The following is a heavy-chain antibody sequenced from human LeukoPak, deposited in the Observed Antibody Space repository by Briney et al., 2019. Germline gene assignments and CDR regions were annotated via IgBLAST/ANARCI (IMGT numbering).Heavy chain of an antibody. CDR2: ISWNSGSI. CDR1: GFTFDDYA. Sequence: GRSLRLSCAASGFTFDDYAMHWVRQAPGKGLEWVSGISWNSGSIGYADSVKGRFTISRDNAKNSLYLQMNSLRAEDTALYYCAKAPRQWLVYYFDYWGQGTLVTVSS. CDR3: AKAPRQWLVYYFDY. V-gene: IGHV3-9*01. J-gene: IGHJ4*02. D-gene: IGHD6-19*01.